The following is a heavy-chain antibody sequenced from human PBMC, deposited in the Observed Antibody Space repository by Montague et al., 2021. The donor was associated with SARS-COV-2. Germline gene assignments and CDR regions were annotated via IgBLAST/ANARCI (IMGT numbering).Heavy chain of an antibody. Sequence: PALVKPTQTLTLTCTFSGVSLRTSGMCVSWIRQPPGKALEWLALIDWDDDKYYSTSLETRLNIPKDTSKNQVVLTMTNMDPVDTATYYCARVRTEQWLALSFDYWGQGTLVTVSS. CDR2: IDWDDDK. J-gene: IGHJ4*02. CDR1: GVSLRTSGMC. D-gene: IGHD6-19*01. CDR3: ARVRTEQWLALSFDY. V-gene: IGHV2-70*01.